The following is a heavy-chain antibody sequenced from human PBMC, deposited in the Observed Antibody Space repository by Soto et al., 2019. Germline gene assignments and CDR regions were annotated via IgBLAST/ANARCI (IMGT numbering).Heavy chain of an antibody. D-gene: IGHD6-19*01. Sequence: ASVKVSCKASGYTFTSYYMHWVRQGPGQGLEWMGIINHSGGSTSYAQKFQGRVTMTRDTSTSTVYMELSSLRSEDTAVYYCARENSPIAVAVYYFYYGMDVWGQGTTVTVSS. CDR3: ARENSPIAVAVYYFYYGMDV. V-gene: IGHV1-46*01. J-gene: IGHJ6*02. CDR2: INHSGGST. CDR1: GYTFTSYY.